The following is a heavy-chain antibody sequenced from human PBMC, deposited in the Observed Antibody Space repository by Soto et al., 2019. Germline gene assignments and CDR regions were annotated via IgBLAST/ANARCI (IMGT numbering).Heavy chain of an antibody. Sequence: SQTLSLTCAVSGDSVSSYSAAWNWIRQSPSGGLEWLGRTYYRSRFFSDYAESVKSRIIINPDTSKNQFSLQLKSVTPEDTAVYYCVRDRYSSSGWFDPWGQGTPVTVSS. V-gene: IGHV6-1*01. CDR1: GDSVSSYSAA. D-gene: IGHD3-10*01. CDR2: TYYRSRFFS. CDR3: VRDRYSSSGWFDP. J-gene: IGHJ5*02.